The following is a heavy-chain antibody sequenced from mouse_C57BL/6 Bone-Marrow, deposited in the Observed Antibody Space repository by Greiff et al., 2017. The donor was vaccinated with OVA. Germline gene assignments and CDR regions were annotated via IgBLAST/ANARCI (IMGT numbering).Heavy chain of an antibody. Sequence: EVQLVESGGDLVKPGGSLKLSCAASGFTFSSYGMSWVRQTPDKRLEWVATISSGGSYTYYPDSVKGRFTISRDNAKNTLYLQMSSLKSEDTAMYYCARQDSNYADAMDYWGQGTSVTVSS. CDR1: GFTFSSYG. V-gene: IGHV5-6*01. J-gene: IGHJ4*01. D-gene: IGHD2-5*01. CDR2: ISSGGSYT. CDR3: ARQDSNYADAMDY.